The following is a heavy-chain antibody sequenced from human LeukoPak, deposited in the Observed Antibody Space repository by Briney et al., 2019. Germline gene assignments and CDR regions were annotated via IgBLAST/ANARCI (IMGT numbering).Heavy chain of an antibody. D-gene: IGHD6-13*01. CDR1: GGTFSSYT. V-gene: IGHV1-18*01. Sequence: ASVKVSCKASGGTFSSYTISWVRQAPGQGLEWMGWISAYNGNTNYAQKLQGRVTMTTDTSTSTAYMELRSLRSDDTAVYYCARIAAAGNFDYWGQGTLVTVSS. CDR3: ARIAAAGNFDY. CDR2: ISAYNGNT. J-gene: IGHJ4*02.